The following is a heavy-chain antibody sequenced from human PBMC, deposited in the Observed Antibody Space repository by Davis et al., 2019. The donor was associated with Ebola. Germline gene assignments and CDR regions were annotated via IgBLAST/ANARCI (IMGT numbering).Heavy chain of an antibody. J-gene: IGHJ6*02. V-gene: IGHV4-59*01. D-gene: IGHD4-17*01. CDR2: IHYLGNT. CDR1: GGSINNYF. CDR3: ARGNYGDYIVLYYYNMDV. Sequence: SETLSLTCTVSGGSINNYFWSWIRQSPGKGLEWIGNIHYLGNTNYNPSLKSRVTMSVDPSKNQFPLKLSSVTAADTAVYYCARGNYGDYIVLYYYNMDVWGQGTTVTVSS.